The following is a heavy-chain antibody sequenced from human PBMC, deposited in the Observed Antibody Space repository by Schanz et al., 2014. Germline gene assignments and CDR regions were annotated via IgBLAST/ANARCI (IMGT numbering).Heavy chain of an antibody. Sequence: QVQLVQSGAEVKKPGSSVKVSCKASGGTFSSYTISWVRQVPGQGLEWLGRIMPLRGIGNNAWKFQDRLTITADKSMNITYIELSSLGTEDTAVYYCTRLRRADPNGFDVWGQGTTVTVS. D-gene: IGHD6-19*01. CDR2: IMPLRGIG. V-gene: IGHV1-69*02. J-gene: IGHJ6*02. CDR3: TRLRRADPNGFDV. CDR1: GGTFSSYT.